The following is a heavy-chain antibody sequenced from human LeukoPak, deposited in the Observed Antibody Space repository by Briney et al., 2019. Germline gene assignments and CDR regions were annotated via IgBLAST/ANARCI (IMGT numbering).Heavy chain of an antibody. D-gene: IGHD3-10*01. CDR1: GGSFSGYY. J-gene: IGHJ3*02. V-gene: IGHV4-34*01. Sequence: SETLSLTCAVYGGSFSGYYWSWIRQPSGKGLEWIGEINHSGSTNYNPSLKSRVTTSVDTSKNQFSLKLSSVTAADTAVYYCARGLLWRGLFDIWGQGTMVTVSS. CDR2: INHSGST. CDR3: ARGLLWRGLFDI.